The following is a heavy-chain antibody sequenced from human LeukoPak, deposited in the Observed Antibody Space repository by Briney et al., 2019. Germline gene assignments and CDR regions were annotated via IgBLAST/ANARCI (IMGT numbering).Heavy chain of an antibody. J-gene: IGHJ4*02. Sequence: PGGSLRLSCAASGFTFSNYAMSWVRQAPAKGLEWVSALSSSGGDTFYAVSVKGRFTISRDTSKNTLYPQMYSLRAEDTAVYYCAKAGTGTNMIFDYWGQGTLVTVSS. CDR3: AKAGTGTNMIFDY. V-gene: IGHV3-23*01. D-gene: IGHD1-1*01. CDR1: GFTFSNYA. CDR2: LSSSGGDT.